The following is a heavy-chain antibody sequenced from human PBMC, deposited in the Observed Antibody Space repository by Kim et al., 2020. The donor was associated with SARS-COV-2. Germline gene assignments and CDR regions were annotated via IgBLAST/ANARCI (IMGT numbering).Heavy chain of an antibody. CDR3: ARSPDPYSSSSDY. CDR1: GFTFSSYS. V-gene: IGHV3-21*01. J-gene: IGHJ4*02. CDR2: ISSSSSYI. Sequence: GGSLRLSCAASGFTFSSYSMNWVRQAPGKGLEWVSSISSSSSYIYYADSVKGRFTISRDNAKNSLYLQMNSLRAEDTAVYYCARSPDPYSSSSDYWGQGTLVTVSS. D-gene: IGHD6-13*01.